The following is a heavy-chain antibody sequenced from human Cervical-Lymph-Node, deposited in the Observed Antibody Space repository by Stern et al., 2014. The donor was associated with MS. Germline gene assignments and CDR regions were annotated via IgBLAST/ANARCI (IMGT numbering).Heavy chain of an antibody. Sequence: VQLVESGPGLVKPSETLSLTCTVSGGSMNTYYWTWIRQPPGRGLEWIGYVDYSGTTNYNPSPKSRVTISLDTSKNQFSPQLSSVTAADTAVYYCARRTHSWTNHLDYWGQGTLVTVSS. CDR3: ARRTHSWTNHLDY. CDR1: GGSMNTYY. D-gene: IGHD3/OR15-3a*01. CDR2: VDYSGTT. J-gene: IGHJ4*02. V-gene: IGHV4-59*08.